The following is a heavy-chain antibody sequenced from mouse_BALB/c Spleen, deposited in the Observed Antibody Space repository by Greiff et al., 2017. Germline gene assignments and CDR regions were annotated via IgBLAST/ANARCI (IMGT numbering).Heavy chain of an antibody. J-gene: IGHJ3*01. CDR1: GYTFTSYW. CDR2: INPSTGYT. D-gene: IGHD1-1*01. V-gene: IGHV1-7*01. CDR3: ARSEGVYYGFAY. Sequence: QVQLQQSGAELAKPGASVKMSCKASGYTFTSYWMHWVKQRPGQGLEWIGYINPSTGYTEYNQKFKDKATLTADKSSSTAYMQLSSLTSEDSAVYYCARSEGVYYGFAYWGQGTLVTVSA.